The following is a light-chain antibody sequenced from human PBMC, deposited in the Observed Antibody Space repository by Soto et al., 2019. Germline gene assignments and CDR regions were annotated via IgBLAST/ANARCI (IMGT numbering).Light chain of an antibody. CDR2: DNN. CDR3: ATWDSSLSAVV. J-gene: IGLJ2*01. V-gene: IGLV1-51*01. Sequence: QSVLTQPPSVSAAPGQKVTISCSGGSSNIGDNSVSWYQHLPGTAPKRLIYDNNRRSPGIPDRFSGSKSGTSATLGITGLQTGDEADYYCATWDSSLSAVVFGGGTQLTVL. CDR1: SSNIGDNS.